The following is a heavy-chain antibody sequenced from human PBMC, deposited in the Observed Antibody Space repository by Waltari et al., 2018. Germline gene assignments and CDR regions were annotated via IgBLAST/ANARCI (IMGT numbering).Heavy chain of an antibody. V-gene: IGHV4-34*01. CDR1: GGSFSGYY. Sequence: QVQLQPWGAGLLKPSETLSLTCAVYGGSFSGYYWSWIRQPPGKGLEWIGEINHSGSTNYNPSLKSRVTISVDTSKNQFSLKRSSVTAADTAVYYCARVTFPGFGVWGSYRPASRMDVWGQGTTVTVSS. CDR2: INHSGST. J-gene: IGHJ6*02. CDR3: ARVTFPGFGVWGSYRPASRMDV. D-gene: IGHD3-16*02.